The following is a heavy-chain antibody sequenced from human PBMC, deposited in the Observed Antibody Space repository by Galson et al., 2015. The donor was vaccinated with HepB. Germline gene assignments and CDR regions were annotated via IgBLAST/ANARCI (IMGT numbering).Heavy chain of an antibody. J-gene: IGHJ3*02. CDR2: IDPSDSYT. CDR3: AREREGGVRDDYGAGSYYPRAHAFDI. V-gene: IGHV5-10-1*01. Sequence: QSGAEVKKPGESLRISCKGSGYSFTSYWISWVRQMPGKGLEWMGRIDPSDSYTNYSPSFQGHVTISADKSISTAYLQWSSLKASDTAMYYCAREREGGVRDDYGAGSYYPRAHAFDIWGQGTMVTVSS. CDR1: GYSFTSYW. D-gene: IGHD3-10*01.